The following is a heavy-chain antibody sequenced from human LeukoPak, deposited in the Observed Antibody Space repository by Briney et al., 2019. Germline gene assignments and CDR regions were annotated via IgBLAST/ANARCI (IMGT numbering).Heavy chain of an antibody. CDR1: RFTFSTYG. D-gene: IGHD3-9*01. V-gene: IGHV3-30-3*01. CDR2: ISYGGSNK. Sequence: PGGSLRLSCAASRFTFSTYGMHWVRQAPGKGLEWVAFISYGGSNKYYADSVKGRFTISRDNSKNTLYLQMNSLRAEDTAVYYCARAPLYDILTGYPTAPWYFDYWGQGTLVTVSS. CDR3: ARAPLYDILTGYPTAPWYFDY. J-gene: IGHJ4*02.